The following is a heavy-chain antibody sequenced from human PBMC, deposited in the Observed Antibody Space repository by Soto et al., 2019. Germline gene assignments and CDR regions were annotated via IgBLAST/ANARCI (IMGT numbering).Heavy chain of an antibody. J-gene: IGHJ4*02. D-gene: IGHD1-26*01. CDR3: ARRGSGIYYDY. CDR2: ISGSGGST. CDR1: GFTFSSYA. Sequence: EVQLLESGGGLVQPGGSPRLSCAASGFTFSSYAMSWVRQAPGKGLEWVSVISGSGGSTYYADSVKGRFTISRDNSKNTLYLQMNSLRAEDTAVYYCARRGSGIYYDYWGQGTLVTVSS. V-gene: IGHV3-23*01.